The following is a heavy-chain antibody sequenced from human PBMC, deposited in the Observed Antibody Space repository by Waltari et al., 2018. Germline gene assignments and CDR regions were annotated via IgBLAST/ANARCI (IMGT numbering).Heavy chain of an antibody. V-gene: IGHV3-21*01. CDR3: ARGGYSSSWDGYYYYGMDV. D-gene: IGHD6-13*01. Sequence: EVQLVESGGGLVKPGGSLRLSCAASGFTFSSYSMNWVRQAPGKGLEWVSSISSSSSYIYYADSVKGRFTISRDNAKNSLYLQMNSLRAEDTAVYYCARGGYSSSWDGYYYYGMDVWGQGTTVTVSS. J-gene: IGHJ6*02. CDR2: ISSSSSYI. CDR1: GFTFSSYS.